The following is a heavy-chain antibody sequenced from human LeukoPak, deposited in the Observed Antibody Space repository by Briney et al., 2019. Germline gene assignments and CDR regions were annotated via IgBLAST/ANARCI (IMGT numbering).Heavy chain of an antibody. V-gene: IGHV4-39*07. CDR1: GGSLSSSSYY. CDR2: IYYSGST. D-gene: IGHD6-6*01. J-gene: IGHJ4*02. Sequence: SETLSLTCTVSGGSLSSSSYYWGWLRQPPGKGLDWFGSIYYSGSTYYNPSLKRRVTISVDTSKNQFSLKLSSVTAADTAVYYCARGKPYITSSLDYWGQGTLVTVSS. CDR3: ARGKPYITSSLDY.